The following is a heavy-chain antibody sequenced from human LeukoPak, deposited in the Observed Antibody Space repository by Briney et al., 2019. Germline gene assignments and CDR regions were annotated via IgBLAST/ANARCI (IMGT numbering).Heavy chain of an antibody. D-gene: IGHD4-17*01. CDR3: ARGNGDYGDYYYYYMDV. CDR1: GGTFSSYA. V-gene: IGHV1-69*05. CDR2: IIPIFGTA. J-gene: IGHJ6*03. Sequence: SVEVSCKASGGTFSSYAISWVRQAPGQGLEWMGGIIPIFGTANYAQKFQGRVTITTDESTSTAYMELSSLRSEDTAVYYCARGNGDYGDYYYYYMDVWGKGTTVTVSS.